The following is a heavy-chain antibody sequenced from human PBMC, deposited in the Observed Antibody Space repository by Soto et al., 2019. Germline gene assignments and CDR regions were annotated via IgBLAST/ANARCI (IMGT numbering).Heavy chain of an antibody. CDR1: GGTFSSYA. CDR2: IIPIFGTA. D-gene: IGHD2-15*01. Sequence: QVRLVQSGTEVKKPGSSVMISCKASGGTFSSYAISWVRQAPGQGLEWMGGIIPIFGTANYAQKFQGRVTITADESTSTAYMELSSLTSEDTAVYYCARESRYCSGGSCYFLPGIDYWGQGTLVTVSS. CDR3: ARESRYCSGGSCYFLPGIDY. V-gene: IGHV1-69*12. J-gene: IGHJ4*02.